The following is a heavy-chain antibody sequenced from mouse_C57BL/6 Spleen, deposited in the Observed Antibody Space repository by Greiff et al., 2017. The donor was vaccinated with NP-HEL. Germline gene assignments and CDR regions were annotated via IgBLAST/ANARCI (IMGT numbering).Heavy chain of an antibody. V-gene: IGHV1-82*01. CDR3: ARSGSNYEDY. Sequence: QVQLKQSGPELVKPGASVKISCKASGYAFSSSWMNWVKQRPGKGLEWIGRIYPGDGDTNYNGKFKGKATLTADKSSSTAYMQLSSLTSEDSAVYFCARSGSNYEDYWGQGTTLTVSS. CDR2: IYPGDGDT. J-gene: IGHJ2*01. CDR1: GYAFSSSW. D-gene: IGHD2-5*01.